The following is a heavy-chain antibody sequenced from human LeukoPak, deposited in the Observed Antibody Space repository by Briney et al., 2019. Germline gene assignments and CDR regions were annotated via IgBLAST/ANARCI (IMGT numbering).Heavy chain of an antibody. CDR2: ISGSGGST. J-gene: IGHJ4*02. CDR3: AKDVGAVVISTH. Sequence: PGGSLRLSCAASGFTFSSYAMSWVRQAPGKGLEWVSAISGSGGSTYYADSVKGRFTISRDNSKNTPYLQMNSLRAEDTAVYYCAKDVGAVVISTHWGQGTLVTVSS. CDR1: GFTFSSYA. V-gene: IGHV3-23*01. D-gene: IGHD3-22*01.